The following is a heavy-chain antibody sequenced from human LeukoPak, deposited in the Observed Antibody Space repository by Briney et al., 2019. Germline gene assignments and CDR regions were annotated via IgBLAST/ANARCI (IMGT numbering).Heavy chain of an antibody. CDR2: ITGSGGTI. J-gene: IGHJ4*02. Sequence: PGGSLRLSCAASRFTLSNYAMSWVRQAPGKGLEWVSAITGSGGTIYYADSVKGRFTISRDNSKNTLYLQMNSLRAEDTAVYYCAKSVVAGVYGSFDYWGQGTLVTVSS. CDR1: RFTLSNYA. CDR3: AKSVVAGVYGSFDY. V-gene: IGHV3-23*01. D-gene: IGHD2-15*01.